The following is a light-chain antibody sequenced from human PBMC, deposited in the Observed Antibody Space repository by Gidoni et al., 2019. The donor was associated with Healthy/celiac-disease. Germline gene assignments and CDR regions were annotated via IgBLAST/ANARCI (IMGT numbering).Light chain of an antibody. CDR3: QQSYSTPPYT. V-gene: IGKV1-39*01. CDR2: AAS. J-gene: IGKJ2*01. Sequence: DIQMTQSPSSLSASVGDRVTITCRASQSISSYLNWYQQKPGNAPKLLIDAASSLQSGVPSRFSGSRSGTEFTLTISSLQPEDFATYYCQQSYSTPPYTFGQGTKLEIK. CDR1: QSISSY.